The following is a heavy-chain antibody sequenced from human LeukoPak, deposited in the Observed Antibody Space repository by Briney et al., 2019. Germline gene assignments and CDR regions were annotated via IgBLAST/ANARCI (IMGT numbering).Heavy chain of an antibody. D-gene: IGHD3-10*01. CDR1: GYSFTSYW. CDR3: ARTPNYYGSGSYWVFDY. V-gene: IGHV5-51*01. CDR2: IYPGDSDT. J-gene: IGHJ4*02. Sequence: GESLKISCKGSGYSFTSYWIGWVRQMPGKGLEWMGIIYPGDSDTRYSPSFQGQVTISADKSISTAYLQWSSLKASDTAMYYCARTPNYYGSGSYWVFDYWGQETLVTVSS.